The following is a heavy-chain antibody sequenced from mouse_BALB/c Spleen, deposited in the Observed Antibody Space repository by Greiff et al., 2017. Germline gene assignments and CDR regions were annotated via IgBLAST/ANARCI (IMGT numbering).Heavy chain of an antibody. Sequence: VKLMESGAELARPGASVKLSCKASGYTFTSYWMQWVKQRPGQGLEWIGAIYPGDGDTRYTQKFKGKATLTADKSSSTAYMQLSSLASEDSAVYYCARETTGYAMDYWGQGTSVTVSS. D-gene: IGHD2-12*01. CDR1: GYTFTSYW. CDR3: ARETTGYAMDY. J-gene: IGHJ4*01. V-gene: IGHV1-87*01. CDR2: IYPGDGDT.